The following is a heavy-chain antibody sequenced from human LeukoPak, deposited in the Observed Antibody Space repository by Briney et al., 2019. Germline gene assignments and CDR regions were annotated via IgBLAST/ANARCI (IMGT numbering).Heavy chain of an antibody. Sequence: GSLRLSCAASGLTFTSYAMHWVRQAPGKGLEYVSGISSIGRSTYYANSVKGRFTISRDNSKNTLYLQMGSLRAEDMAVYYCARDLGLVGFFDYWGQGTLVTVSS. V-gene: IGHV3-64*01. J-gene: IGHJ4*02. CDR3: ARDLGLVGFFDY. D-gene: IGHD3/OR15-3a*01. CDR1: GLTFTSYA. CDR2: ISSIGRST.